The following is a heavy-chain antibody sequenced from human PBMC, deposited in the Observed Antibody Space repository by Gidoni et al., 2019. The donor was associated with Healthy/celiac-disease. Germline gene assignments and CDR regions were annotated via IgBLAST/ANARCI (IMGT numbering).Heavy chain of an antibody. CDR3: AKGTRIVGALQGY. J-gene: IGHJ4*02. Sequence: EVQLLESGGGLVQPGGSLRLSCAASGFNFSSYAMSWVRQAPGKGLEWVSAISGSGGSTYYADSVKGRFTISRDNSKNTLYLQMNSLRAEDTAVYYCAKGTRIVGALQGYWGQGTLVTVSS. CDR1: GFNFSSYA. D-gene: IGHD1-26*01. V-gene: IGHV3-23*01. CDR2: ISGSGGST.